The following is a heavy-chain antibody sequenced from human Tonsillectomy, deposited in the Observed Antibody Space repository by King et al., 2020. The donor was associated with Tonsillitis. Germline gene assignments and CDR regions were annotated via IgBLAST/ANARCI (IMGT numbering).Heavy chain of an antibody. V-gene: IGHV4-39*01. Sequence: LQLQESGPGLVKPSETLSLACTVSGGSISSSRYYWGWIRQPPGKGLEWIGSFYYSGSSYYNPSLKSRVTISVDTSKNQFSLKLSSVTAADTAVYYCARLLPDPAWSGRYFDLWGRGTLVTVSS. CDR2: FYYSGSS. J-gene: IGHJ2*01. D-gene: IGHD3-10*02. CDR1: GGSISSSRYY. CDR3: ARLLPDPAWSGRYFDL.